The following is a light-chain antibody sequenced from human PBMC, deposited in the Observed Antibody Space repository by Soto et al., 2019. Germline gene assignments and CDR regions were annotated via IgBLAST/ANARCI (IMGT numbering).Light chain of an antibody. CDR2: SNN. V-gene: IGLV1-44*01. Sequence: QSVLTQPPSASETPGQRVTISCSGSSSNIGSKTVNWYQQFPGTAHKLLIYSNNQRPSGVPARFSGSKSGTSASLAISGLQSEDEADYYCAARDDSLNGPVFGGGAKLTVL. CDR1: SSNIGSKT. J-gene: IGLJ3*02. CDR3: AARDDSLNGPV.